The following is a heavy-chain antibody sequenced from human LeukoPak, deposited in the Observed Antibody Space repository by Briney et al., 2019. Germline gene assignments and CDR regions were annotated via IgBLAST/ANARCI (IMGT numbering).Heavy chain of an antibody. D-gene: IGHD1-26*01. J-gene: IGHJ4*02. CDR3: ARETSGSYHFDY. CDR1: GGSISSSSYY. CDR2: IYYSGST. Sequence: SETLSLTCTVFGGSISSSSYYWGWIRQPPGKGLEWIGSIYYSGSTYYNPSLKSRVTISVDTSKNQFSLKLSSVTAADTAVYYCARETSGSYHFDYWGQGTLVTVSS. V-gene: IGHV4-39*07.